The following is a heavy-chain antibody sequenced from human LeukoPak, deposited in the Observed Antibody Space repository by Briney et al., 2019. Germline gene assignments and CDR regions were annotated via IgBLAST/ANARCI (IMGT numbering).Heavy chain of an antibody. V-gene: IGHV4-38-2*02. D-gene: IGHD6-19*01. CDR1: GYSISSGYY. J-gene: IGHJ4*02. Sequence: PSETLSLTCTVSGYSISSGYYWGWIRQPPGKGLEWIGSIYHSGSTYYNPSLKSRVTISVDTSKNQFSLKLSSVTAADTAVYYCARGKRLYSSGWTGGDYWGQGTLVTVSS. CDR3: ARGKRLYSSGWTGGDY. CDR2: IYHSGST.